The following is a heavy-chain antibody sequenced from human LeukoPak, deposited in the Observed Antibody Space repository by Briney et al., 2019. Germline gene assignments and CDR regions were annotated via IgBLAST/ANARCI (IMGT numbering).Heavy chain of an antibody. CDR1: GGSISSYY. V-gene: IGHV4-4*09. D-gene: IGHD3-22*01. CDR2: IYTSGST. J-gene: IGHJ4*02. CDR3: ARHANSSGYSMRIDY. Sequence: SETLSLTRTVSGGSISSYYWSWIRQPPGKGLEWIGYIYTSGSTNYNPSLKSRVTISVDTSKNQFSLKLSSVTAADTAVYYCARHANSSGYSMRIDYWGQGTLVTVSS.